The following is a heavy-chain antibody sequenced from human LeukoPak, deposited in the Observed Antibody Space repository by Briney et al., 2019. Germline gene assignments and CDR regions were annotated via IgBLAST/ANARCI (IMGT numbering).Heavy chain of an antibody. V-gene: IGHV1-2*02. CDR1: GYTFTGYY. CDR2: INPNSGGT. D-gene: IGHD3-9*01. CDR3: ARDFFNYDILTGYYAEGFQH. J-gene: IGHJ1*01. Sequence: ASVKVSCKASGYTFTGYYMHWVRQAPGQGLEWMGWINPNSGGTNYAQKFQGRVTMTRDTSTSTVYMELSSLRSEDTAVYYCARDFFNYDILTGYYAEGFQHWGQGTLVTVSS.